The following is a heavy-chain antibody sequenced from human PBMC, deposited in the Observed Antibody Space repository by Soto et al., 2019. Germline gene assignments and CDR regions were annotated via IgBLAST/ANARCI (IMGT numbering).Heavy chain of an antibody. Sequence: ASVKVSCKASGYTFTSYYMHWVRQAPGQGLEWMGIINPSGGSTSYAQKFQGRVTMTRDTSTSTVYMELSSLRSEDTAVYYCARGDIVVVPAGYGMDVWGQGPTVTVSS. CDR3: ARGDIVVVPAGYGMDV. V-gene: IGHV1-46*01. CDR2: INPSGGST. D-gene: IGHD2-2*01. CDR1: GYTFTSYY. J-gene: IGHJ6*02.